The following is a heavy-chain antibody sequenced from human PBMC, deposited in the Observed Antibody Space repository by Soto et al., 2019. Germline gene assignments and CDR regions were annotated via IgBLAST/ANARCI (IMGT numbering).Heavy chain of an antibody. J-gene: IGHJ3*02. D-gene: IGHD3-10*01. CDR2: INGGNGKT. V-gene: IGHV1-3*01. CDR3: AIDPWGGAVDAFDI. Sequence: QVQFVQSGAEVKKPGASVKVSCKASGYSFTNYGIHWVRQAPGQRLEWMGWINGGNGKTKYSQKFQVRVTITMDTSASTAYMALSSLRSEDTSVYYCAIDPWGGAVDAFDIWGQGTMVSVSS. CDR1: GYSFTNYG.